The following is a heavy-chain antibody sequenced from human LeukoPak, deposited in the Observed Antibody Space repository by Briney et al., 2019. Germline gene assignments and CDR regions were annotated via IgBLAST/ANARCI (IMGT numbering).Heavy chain of an antibody. Sequence: GGSLRLSCAASGFTFNTSAMSWVRQAPGKGLEWVSVISGGADSTYYADSVKGRFTISRDSFKNTLYLQMNSLRVEDTAVYYCAKILRNLVPFDYWGQGTLVTVSS. V-gene: IGHV3-23*01. D-gene: IGHD6-6*01. J-gene: IGHJ4*02. CDR2: ISGGADST. CDR1: GFTFNTSA. CDR3: AKILRNLVPFDY.